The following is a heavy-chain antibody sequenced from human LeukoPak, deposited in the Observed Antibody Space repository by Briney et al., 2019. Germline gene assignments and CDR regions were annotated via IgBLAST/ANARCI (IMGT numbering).Heavy chain of an antibody. CDR1: GYTFTGYY. CDR3: ARRYSSSWCAFDI. V-gene: IGHV1-2*04. D-gene: IGHD6-13*01. CDR2: INPNSGGT. J-gene: IGHJ3*02. Sequence: ASVKVSCKASGYTFTGYYMHWVRQAPGQGLEWMGWINPNSGGTHYAQKFQGWVTMTRDTSISTAYMELSRLRSDDTAVYYCARRYSSSWCAFDIWGQGTMVTVSS.